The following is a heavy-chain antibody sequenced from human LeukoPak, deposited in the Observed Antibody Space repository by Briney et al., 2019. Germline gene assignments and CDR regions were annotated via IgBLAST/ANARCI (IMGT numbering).Heavy chain of an antibody. CDR2: IWYDGSNK. J-gene: IGHJ4*02. CDR1: GFTFSTYG. D-gene: IGHD2/OR15-2a*01. Sequence: PGGSLRLSCAASGFTFSTYGMHWVRQAQGKGLEWVAVIWYDGSNKYYADSVKGRFTISRDNSKNTLYLQMNSLRAEDTAVYYCARDAPLCDYWGQGTLVTVSS. CDR3: ARDAPLCDY. V-gene: IGHV3-33*01.